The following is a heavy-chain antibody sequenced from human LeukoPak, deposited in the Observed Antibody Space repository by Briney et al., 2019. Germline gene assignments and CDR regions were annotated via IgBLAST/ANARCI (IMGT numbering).Heavy chain of an antibody. CDR1: GGSISSGSYY. D-gene: IGHD3-22*01. CDR2: IYTSGST. V-gene: IGHV4-61*02. J-gene: IGHJ4*02. CDR3: AATDSSGYYPFDY. Sequence: PSETLSLTCTVSGGSISSGSYYWSWIRQPAGKGLEWIGRIYTSGSTNYNPSLKSRVTISVDTSKNQFSLKLSSVTAADTAVYYCAATDSSGYYPFDYWGQGTLVTVSS.